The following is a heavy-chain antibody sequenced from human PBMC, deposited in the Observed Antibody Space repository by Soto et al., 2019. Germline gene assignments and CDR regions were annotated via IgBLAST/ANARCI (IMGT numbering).Heavy chain of an antibody. D-gene: IGHD6-19*01. Sequence: QVQLVQSGAEVQKPGASVRVYCKASGYSFRSFLIHWVRQAPGQGLEWMGWIIPANGNTNYAEKFQGRVTFHSDTPESTVYMEVSSLRSDDTAVYYCARDSNPPFYSNGWYYFDPWGQGTQVTVSS. V-gene: IGHV1-3*01. CDR3: ARDSNPPFYSNGWYYFDP. CDR2: IIPANGNT. CDR1: GYSFRSFL. J-gene: IGHJ5*02.